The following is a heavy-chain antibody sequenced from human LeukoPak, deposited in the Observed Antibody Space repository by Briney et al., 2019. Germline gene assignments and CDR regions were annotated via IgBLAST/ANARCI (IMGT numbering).Heavy chain of an antibody. CDR1: GFTFSSYG. CDR3: ANQIGYSSSWYREAAFDI. Sequence: GGSLRLSCAASGFTFSSYGMHWVRRAPGKGLEWVAGISYDGSNKYYADSVKGRFTISRDNSKNTLYLQMNSLRAEDTAVYYCANQIGYSSSWYREAAFDIWGQGTMVTVSS. CDR2: ISYDGSNK. J-gene: IGHJ3*02. V-gene: IGHV3-30*18. D-gene: IGHD6-13*01.